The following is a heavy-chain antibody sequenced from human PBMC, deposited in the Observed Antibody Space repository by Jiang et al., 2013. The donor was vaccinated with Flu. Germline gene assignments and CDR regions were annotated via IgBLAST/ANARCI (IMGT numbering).Heavy chain of an antibody. V-gene: IGHV4-30-2*05. CDR3: AREGSENYLDY. Sequence: KSRVTISVDTSKNQXSLKLSSVTAADTAVYYCAREGSENYLDYWGQGTLVTVSS. J-gene: IGHJ4*02.